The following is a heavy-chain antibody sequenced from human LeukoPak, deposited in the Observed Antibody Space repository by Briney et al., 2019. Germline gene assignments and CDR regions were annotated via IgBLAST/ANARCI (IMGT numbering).Heavy chain of an antibody. CDR1: GFTVSTNY. CDR2: IYSGDGT. Sequence: GGSLRLSCAASGFTVSTNYMSWVRQAPGKGLEWVSVIYSGDGTYYADSVKGRFTISRDNSKNTLFLEMNSLRVEDTAVYYCAKAGYTSSWPLDYWGQGTQVTVSS. D-gene: IGHD6-13*01. J-gene: IGHJ4*02. CDR3: AKAGYTSSWPLDY. V-gene: IGHV3-66*01.